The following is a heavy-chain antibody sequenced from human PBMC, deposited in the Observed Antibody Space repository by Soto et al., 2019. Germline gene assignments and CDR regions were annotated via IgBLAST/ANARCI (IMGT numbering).Heavy chain of an antibody. D-gene: IGHD3-9*01. CDR2: ISAYNGNT. V-gene: IGHV1-18*01. CDR3: ARDTSYDILTGFYDY. CDR1: GYTFTSYG. Sequence: ASVKVSCKASGYTFTSYGISWVRQAPGQGLEWMGWISAYNGNTNYAQKHQGRVTMTTDTSTSTAYMELRSLRSDDTAVYYCARDTSYDILTGFYDYWGQGTLVTVSS. J-gene: IGHJ4*02.